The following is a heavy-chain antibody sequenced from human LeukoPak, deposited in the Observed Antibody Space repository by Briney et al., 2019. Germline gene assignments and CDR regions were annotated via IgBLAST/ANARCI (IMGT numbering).Heavy chain of an antibody. J-gene: IGHJ4*02. D-gene: IGHD6-19*01. V-gene: IGHV1-2*02. CDR1: GYTFTGYY. CDR3: ARDRPQWLVLTYFDY. CDR2: INPNSGGT. Sequence: ASVKVSCKASGYTFTGYYMHWVRQAPGQGLEWMGWINPNSGGTNYAQKFQGRVTMTTDTSTSTAYMELRSLRSDDTAVYYCARDRPQWLVLTYFDYWGQGTLVTVSS.